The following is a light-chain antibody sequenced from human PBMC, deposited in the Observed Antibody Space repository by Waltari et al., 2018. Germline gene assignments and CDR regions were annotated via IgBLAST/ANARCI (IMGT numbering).Light chain of an antibody. CDR2: GAS. CDR3: QQINIYPYT. Sequence: IQLTQSPSSLSASVGDRVKVTCRASQVIANYLVWYQQKPGKAPKVLIYGASTLHSGVPSRFSGSRSGTDFTLTISNLQPEDFATYFCQQINIYPYTFGGGTKVEIK. V-gene: IGKV1-9*01. CDR1: QVIANY. J-gene: IGKJ4*01.